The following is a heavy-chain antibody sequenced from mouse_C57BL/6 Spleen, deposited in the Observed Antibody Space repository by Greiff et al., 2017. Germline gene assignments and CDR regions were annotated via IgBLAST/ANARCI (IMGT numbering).Heavy chain of an antibody. D-gene: IGHD1-1*01. CDR2: INPSSGYT. J-gene: IGHJ4*01. Sequence: VHLVESGAELARPGASVKMSCKASGYTFTSYTMHWVKQRPGQGLEWIGYINPSSGYTKYNQKFKDKATLTADKSSSTAYMQLSSLTSEDSAVYYCARCDYYGSSYGDYAMDYWGQGTSVTVSS. CDR3: ARCDYYGSSYGDYAMDY. V-gene: IGHV1-4*01. CDR1: GYTFTSYT.